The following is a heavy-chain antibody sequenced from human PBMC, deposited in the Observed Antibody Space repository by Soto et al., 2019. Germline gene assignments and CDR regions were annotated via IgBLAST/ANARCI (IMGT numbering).Heavy chain of an antibody. CDR1: GVSISNYY. J-gene: IGHJ4*02. CDR3: ASEGTAMKLHY. Sequence: QVKLQESGPGLVKPSETLSLTCTVSGVSISNYYWTWIRQPAGKGLEWIGRIFPSGSTNYNPSLRGRVTMSVDTSKNLCSLKLSSVTAADTALYYCASEGTAMKLHYWGQGTLVTVSS. D-gene: IGHD5-18*01. V-gene: IGHV4-4*07. CDR2: IFPSGST.